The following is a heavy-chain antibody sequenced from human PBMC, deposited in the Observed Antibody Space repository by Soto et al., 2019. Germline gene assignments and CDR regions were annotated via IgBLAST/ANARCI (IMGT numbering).Heavy chain of an antibody. CDR1: GFTFSSYA. D-gene: IGHD1-1*01. CDR2: VTADAHST. V-gene: IGHV3-23*01. Sequence: PGGSLRLSCAASGFTFSSYAMSWVRQAPGKELEWVSAVTADAHSTYYADSVRGRFTISRDNSINTLFMQMNSLRTEDTAVYYCAHPRGYSVFDAYDIWGQGAMVTVSS. J-gene: IGHJ3*02. CDR3: AHPRGYSVFDAYDI.